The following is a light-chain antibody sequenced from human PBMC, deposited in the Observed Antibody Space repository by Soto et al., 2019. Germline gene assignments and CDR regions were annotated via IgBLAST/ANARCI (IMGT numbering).Light chain of an antibody. J-gene: IGKJ5*01. Sequence: DIQMTQSPSSLSASVGDRVTIICQASQDINNYLNWYQQKPGKAPKLLIYDGPNLETGVPSRYSGSGTGTHFSFTVSSLQPEDIATYYCQQYDNLPITFGQGTRLEMK. CDR2: DGP. V-gene: IGKV1-33*01. CDR3: QQYDNLPIT. CDR1: QDINNY.